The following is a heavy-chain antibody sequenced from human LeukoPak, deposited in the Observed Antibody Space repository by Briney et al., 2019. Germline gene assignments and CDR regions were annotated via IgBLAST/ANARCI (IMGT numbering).Heavy chain of an antibody. CDR1: GFTFSSYW. CDR3: AKEVEYYFDS. Sequence: GGSLRLSCAASGFTFSSYWMHWVRQAPGKGLEWVSAISGSGRSTYYADSVKGRFTISRDHSKNTLYLQMSSLRVEDTAVYYCAKEVEYYFDSWGQGTLVTVSS. V-gene: IGHV3-23*01. J-gene: IGHJ4*02. CDR2: ISGSGRST.